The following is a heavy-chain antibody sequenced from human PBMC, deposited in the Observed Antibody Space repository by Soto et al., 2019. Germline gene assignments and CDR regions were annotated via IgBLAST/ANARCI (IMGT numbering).Heavy chain of an antibody. CDR3: ATLRDGYKLRPHDY. CDR2: ISSSSSYI. V-gene: IGHV3-21*01. D-gene: IGHD5-12*01. CDR1: GFTFSSYS. J-gene: IGHJ4*02. Sequence: EVQLVESGGGLVKPGGSLRLSCAASGFTFSSYSMNWVRQAPGKGLEWVSSISSSSSYIYYADSVKGRFTISRDNAKNSLYLQMNSLRAEDRAVYYGATLRDGYKLRPHDYWGRGTLVTVSS.